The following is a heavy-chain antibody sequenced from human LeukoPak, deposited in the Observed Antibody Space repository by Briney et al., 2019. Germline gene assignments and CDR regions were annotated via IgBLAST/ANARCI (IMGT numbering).Heavy chain of an antibody. CDR3: ARDSSGSYYVIDY. Sequence: GGSLRLSCAASGFTFSSYSMNWVRQAPGKGLEWVSSISSSSSYIYYADSVKGRFTISRDNAKNSLYLQINSLRAEDTAVYYCARDSSGSYYVIDYWGQGTLVTVSS. J-gene: IGHJ4*02. CDR2: ISSSSSYI. D-gene: IGHD1-26*01. CDR1: GFTFSSYS. V-gene: IGHV3-21*01.